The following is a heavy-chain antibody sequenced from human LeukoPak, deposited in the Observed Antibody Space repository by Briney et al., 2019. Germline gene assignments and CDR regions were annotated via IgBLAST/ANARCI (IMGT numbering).Heavy chain of an antibody. CDR1: GFTVSSNY. D-gene: IGHD3-10*01. J-gene: IGHJ5*02. CDR2: IYSGGST. V-gene: IGHV3-53*01. Sequence: GGSLRLSCAASGFTVSSNYMSWVRQAPGKGLEWVSVIYSGGSTCYADSVKGRFTISRDNSKNTLYLQMNSLRAEDTAVYYCARDNSVGDIAWWFDPWGQGTLVTVSS. CDR3: ARDNSVGDIAWWFDP.